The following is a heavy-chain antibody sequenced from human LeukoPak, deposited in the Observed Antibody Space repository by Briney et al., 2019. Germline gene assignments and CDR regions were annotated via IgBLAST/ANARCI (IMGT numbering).Heavy chain of an antibody. CDR2: ISWNSGSI. J-gene: IGHJ4*02. CDR3: ARDWDD. Sequence: GRSLRLSCAASGFTFDDYAMHWVRQAPGKGLEWVSGISWNSGSIGYADSVKGRFTISRDNSKNTLYLQMNSLRAEDTAVYYCARDWDDWGQGTLVTVSS. V-gene: IGHV3-9*01. CDR1: GFTFDDYA.